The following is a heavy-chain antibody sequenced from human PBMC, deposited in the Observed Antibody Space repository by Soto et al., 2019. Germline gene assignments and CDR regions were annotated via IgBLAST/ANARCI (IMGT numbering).Heavy chain of an antibody. Sequence: QVQMVQSGAEVKKPGASVKVSCKASGYTFTNYYIHWVRQTPGQGLEWMGMINPSGGTTSYAQKFQGRVTMTRDTSTSTFYMDLSSLRSEDTAVYYCATLTGDCSGGMCYSQAYYYYSDMDVWGQGTTVTVSS. J-gene: IGHJ6*02. CDR1: GYTFTNYY. CDR3: ATLTGDCSGGMCYSQAYYYYSDMDV. D-gene: IGHD2-15*01. CDR2: INPSGGTT. V-gene: IGHV1-46*01.